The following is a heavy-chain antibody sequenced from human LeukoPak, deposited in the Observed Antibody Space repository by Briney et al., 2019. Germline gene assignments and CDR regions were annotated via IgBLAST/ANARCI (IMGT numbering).Heavy chain of an antibody. Sequence: PGGSLRLSCAASGFFFSNYGMHWVRQAPGKGLVWVSRVNSDGRFTKYADSVKGRFTISRDNAKNTLYLQMNSLRAEDTAMYYCVRSDWFDNWGQGTLVTVSP. CDR3: VRSDWFDN. CDR2: VNSDGRFT. V-gene: IGHV3-74*03. J-gene: IGHJ5*02. CDR1: GFFFSNYG.